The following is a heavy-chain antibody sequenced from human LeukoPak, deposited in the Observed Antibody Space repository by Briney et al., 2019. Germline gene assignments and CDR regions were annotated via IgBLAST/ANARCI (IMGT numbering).Heavy chain of an antibody. CDR1: GFTFSSYR. CDR3: ARRGYFTSSSPYYYYYYYMDV. D-gene: IGHD2-2*01. J-gene: IGHJ6*03. Sequence: PGGSLRLSCAASGFTFSSYRMHWVRQAPGKGLVWVSRINSDGSSTDYADSVKGRFTMSRDNAKNTVYLHMNSLGAEDTAVYYCARRGYFTSSSPYYYYYYYMDVWGKGTTVTVSS. CDR2: INSDGSST. V-gene: IGHV3-74*01.